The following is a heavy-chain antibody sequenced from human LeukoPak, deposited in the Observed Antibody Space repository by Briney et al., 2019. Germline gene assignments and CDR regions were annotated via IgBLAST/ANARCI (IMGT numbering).Heavy chain of an antibody. Sequence: GGSLRLSCAASGFTLSSYGMHWVRQAPGKGLEWVAFIRYDGSNKYYADSVKGRFTISRDNSKNTVYLQMNSLRPDDTAIYFCARQESRNYYYEGLDYWGQGNLVTVSS. V-gene: IGHV3-30*02. CDR3: ARQESRNYYYEGLDY. D-gene: IGHD3-22*01. CDR2: IRYDGSNK. CDR1: GFTLSSYG. J-gene: IGHJ4*02.